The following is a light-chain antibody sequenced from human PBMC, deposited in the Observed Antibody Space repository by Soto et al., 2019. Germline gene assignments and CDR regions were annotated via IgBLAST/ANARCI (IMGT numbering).Light chain of an antibody. J-gene: IGLJ2*01. CDR3: QVWDTNVV. CDR2: YAS. CDR1: NIGSES. V-gene: IGLV3-21*04. Sequence: SYELTQPPSVSVAPGKTATITCGGNNIGSESVHWYQQRPGQAPVLVISYASDRPSGIPERFSGSNSGNTATLTISRVEAGDEANYYCQVWDTNVVFGGGTKLTVL.